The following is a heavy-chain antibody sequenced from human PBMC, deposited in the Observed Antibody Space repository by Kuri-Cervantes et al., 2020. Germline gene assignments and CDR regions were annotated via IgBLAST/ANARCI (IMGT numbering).Heavy chain of an antibody. J-gene: IGHJ6*03. V-gene: IGHV3-30*03. CDR1: GFDFSANP. CDR3: AAGFWSGYSYYYYYMDV. D-gene: IGHD3-3*01. Sequence: GESLKISCAASGFDFSANPMSWVRQAPGKGLEWVAVISYDGSNKYYADSVKGRFTISRDNAKNSLYLQMNSLRAEDTAAYYCAAGFWSGYSYYYYYMDVWGKGTTVTVSS. CDR2: ISYDGSNK.